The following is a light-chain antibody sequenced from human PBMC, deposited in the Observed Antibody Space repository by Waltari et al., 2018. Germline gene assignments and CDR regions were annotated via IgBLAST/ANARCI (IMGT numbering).Light chain of an antibody. J-gene: IGLJ1*01. CDR3: QSYDSSLTGYV. Sequence: QSVLTQPPSVSGATGQSVPISCPGISSNIGAGYDGHWYKKFPGRAPNLLIYGNKNRPSGVPVRFSGSRSGTSASLAITGLQTEDEADYYCQSYDSSLTGYVFGIGTKVTVL. CDR2: GNK. V-gene: IGLV1-40*01. CDR1: SSNIGAGYD.